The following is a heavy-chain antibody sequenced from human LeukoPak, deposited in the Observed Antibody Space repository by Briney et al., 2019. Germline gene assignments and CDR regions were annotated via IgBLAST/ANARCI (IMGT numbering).Heavy chain of an antibody. V-gene: IGHV1-2*02. Sequence: ASVKVSCTASGYTFTGYYMHWVRQAPGQGLEWMGWINPNSGGTNYAQKFQGRVTMTRDTSISTAYKELSRLRSDDTAVYYCARDSIAARPGFDYWGQGTLVTVSS. CDR1: GYTFTGYY. CDR3: ARDSIAARPGFDY. CDR2: INPNSGGT. J-gene: IGHJ4*02. D-gene: IGHD6-6*01.